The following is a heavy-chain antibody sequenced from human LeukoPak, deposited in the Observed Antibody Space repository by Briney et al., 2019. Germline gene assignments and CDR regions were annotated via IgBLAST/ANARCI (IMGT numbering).Heavy chain of an antibody. CDR3: TRDQSDYYDSSGYYSYY. V-gene: IGHV3-48*01. CDR1: GFTFSSYS. J-gene: IGHJ4*02. CDR2: ISSSSSTI. D-gene: IGHD3-22*01. Sequence: GGSLRLSCAASGFTFSSYSMNWVRQAPGKGLEWVSYISSSSSTIYYADSVKDRFTISRDNAKNSLYLQMNSLRAEDTAVYYCTRDQSDYYDSSGYYSYYWGQGTLVTVSS.